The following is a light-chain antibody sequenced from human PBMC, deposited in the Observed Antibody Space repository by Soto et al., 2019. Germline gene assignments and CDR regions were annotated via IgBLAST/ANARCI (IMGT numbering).Light chain of an antibody. J-gene: IGKJ1*01. Sequence: EIVLTHSPGTLSLSPGERGTLSCRASQTVSSNFLAWYQQKPGQAPRLLIFDASTRATGIPDRFTGSGSGTDFTLTISRLEPEDFAVYYCQFYGDPSKTFGQGTKVDI. V-gene: IGKV3-20*01. CDR3: QFYGDPSKT. CDR1: QTVSSNF. CDR2: DAS.